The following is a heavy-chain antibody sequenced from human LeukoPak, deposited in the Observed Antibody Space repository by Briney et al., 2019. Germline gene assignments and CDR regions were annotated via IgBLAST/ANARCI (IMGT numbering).Heavy chain of an antibody. V-gene: IGHV3-43D*04. CDR3: AKDIGITMVRGVIINGMDV. Sequence: PGGSLRLSCAASGFTFDDNAMHWVRQAPGTGLEWVSLISWDGGSTYYADSVKGRFTISRDNSKNSLYLQMNSLRAEDTALYYCAKDIGITMVRGVIINGMDVWGKGTTVTVSS. D-gene: IGHD3-10*01. CDR2: ISWDGGST. CDR1: GFTFDDNA. J-gene: IGHJ6*04.